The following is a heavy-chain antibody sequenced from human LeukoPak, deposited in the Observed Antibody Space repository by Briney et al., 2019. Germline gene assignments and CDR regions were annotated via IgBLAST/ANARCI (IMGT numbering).Heavy chain of an antibody. CDR2: IYTSGST. Sequence: SETLSLTCTVSGGSISSYYWSWIRQPAGKGLEWIGRIYTSGSTNYNPSLESRVTMSVDTSKNQFSLKLSSVTAADTAVYYCARDTPLYCSGGSCYSLGYWGQGTLVTVSS. CDR1: GGSISSYY. CDR3: ARDTPLYCSGGSCYSLGY. J-gene: IGHJ4*02. D-gene: IGHD2-15*01. V-gene: IGHV4-4*07.